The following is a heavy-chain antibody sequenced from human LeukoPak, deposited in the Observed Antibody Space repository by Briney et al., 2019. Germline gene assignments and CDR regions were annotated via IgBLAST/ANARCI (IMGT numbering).Heavy chain of an antibody. CDR2: ISAYNGNT. J-gene: IGHJ4*02. CDR1: GYTLTSYG. CDR3: ARMTYCGGDCYNTFDY. Sequence: GASVKVSCKASGYTLTSYGISWVRQAPGQGLEWMGWISAYNGNTKYAQKLQGRVTMTTDTSTSTAYMELRSLRSDDTAVYYCARMTYCGGDCYNTFDYWGQGTLVTVSS. D-gene: IGHD2-21*02. V-gene: IGHV1-18*01.